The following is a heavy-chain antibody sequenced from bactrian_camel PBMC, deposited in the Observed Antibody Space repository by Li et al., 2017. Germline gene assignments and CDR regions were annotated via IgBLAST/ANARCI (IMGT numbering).Heavy chain of an antibody. Sequence: HVQLVESGGGSVQTGGSLRLSCRAPGYTWGGFCMGWFRQAPGKEREGVAAIYIGGSSIFYVDSVKGRFTISQDNANGTLYLQMDSLRPEDTAMYYCASGPWGYCTRTKWEGGMNNWGKGTQVTVS. D-gene: IGHD1*01. J-gene: IGHJ7*01. CDR1: GYTWGGFC. V-gene: IGHV3S1*01. CDR2: IYIGGSSI.